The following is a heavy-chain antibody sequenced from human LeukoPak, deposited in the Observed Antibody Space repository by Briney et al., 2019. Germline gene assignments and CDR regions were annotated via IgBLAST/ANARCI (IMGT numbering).Heavy chain of an antibody. Sequence: GGSLRLSCAASGFTFSSYAMSWVRQAPGKGLEWVSAISGSGGSTYYADSVKGRFTISRDNSTNTLYLQMNSLRAEDTAVYYCAKGSRNYYDSSAKGYWGQGTLVTVSS. J-gene: IGHJ4*02. CDR3: AKGSRNYYDSSAKGY. V-gene: IGHV3-23*01. CDR2: ISGSGGST. D-gene: IGHD3-22*01. CDR1: GFTFSSYA.